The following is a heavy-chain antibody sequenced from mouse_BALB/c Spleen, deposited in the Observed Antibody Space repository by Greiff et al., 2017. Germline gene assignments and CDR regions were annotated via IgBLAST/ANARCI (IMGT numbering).Heavy chain of an antibody. D-gene: IGHD2-1*01. Sequence: EVQLVESGPGLVKPSQSLSLTCTVTGYSITSDYAWNWIRQFPGNKLEWMGYISYSGSTSYNPSLKSRISITRDTSKNQFFLQLNSVTTEDTATYYCARPNGNYYAMDYWGQGTSVTVSS. CDR2: ISYSGST. V-gene: IGHV3-2*02. J-gene: IGHJ4*01. CDR1: GYSITSDYA. CDR3: ARPNGNYYAMDY.